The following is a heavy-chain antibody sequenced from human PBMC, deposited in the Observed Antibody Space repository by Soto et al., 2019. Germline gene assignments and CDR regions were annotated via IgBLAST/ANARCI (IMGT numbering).Heavy chain of an antibody. J-gene: IGHJ6*02. D-gene: IGHD3-10*01. CDR2: FIPIFGTA. CDR3: ARDPQYYYGSGSYYYGMDV. CDR1: GGTFSSYA. Sequence: QVQLVQSGAEVKKPGSSVKVSCKASGGTFSSYAISWVRQAPGQGLEWMGGFIPIFGTANYAQKFQGRVTITADESTSTAYMELSSLRSEDMAVYYCARDPQYYYGSGSYYYGMDVWGQGTTVTVSS. V-gene: IGHV1-69*01.